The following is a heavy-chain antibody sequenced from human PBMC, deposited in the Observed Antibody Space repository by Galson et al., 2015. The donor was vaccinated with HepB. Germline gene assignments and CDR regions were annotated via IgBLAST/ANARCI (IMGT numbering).Heavy chain of an antibody. CDR2: ISSNGRST. J-gene: IGHJ4*02. CDR3: VKEGLERPVYFDY. V-gene: IGHV3-64D*06. CDR1: GFTFSSYD. D-gene: IGHD1-1*01. Sequence: SLRLSCAASGFTFSSYDMHWVRQAPGKGLEYVSGISSNGRSTYYADSVKGRFTFSRDNSKNTLYLQMSSLRAEDTALYYCVKEGLERPVYFDYWGQGTLVTVSS.